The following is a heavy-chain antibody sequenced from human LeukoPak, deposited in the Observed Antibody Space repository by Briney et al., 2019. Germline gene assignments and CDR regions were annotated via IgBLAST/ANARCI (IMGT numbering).Heavy chain of an antibody. Sequence: GGSLRLSCETSGFSFSTYWMSWVRQPPGKGLEWVANIRQDGSEKYYVDSVKGRFTISRDNAKNSLYLKMNRLRHDDMALNYCARGNSGSYSQDWFDPWGQGTLVTVAS. J-gene: IGHJ5*02. D-gene: IGHD1-26*01. CDR2: IRQDGSEK. V-gene: IGHV3-7*03. CDR1: GFSFSTYW. CDR3: ARGNSGSYSQDWFDP.